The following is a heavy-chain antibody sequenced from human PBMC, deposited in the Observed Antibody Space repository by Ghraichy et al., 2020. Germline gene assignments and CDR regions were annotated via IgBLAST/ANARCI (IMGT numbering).Heavy chain of an antibody. V-gene: IGHV4-34*01. D-gene: IGHD4-11*01. CDR1: GGSFSGYY. Sequence: SETLSLTCAVYGGSFSGYYWSWIRQPPGKGLEWIGEINLSGSTNYNPSLKSRVTISVDTSKNQFSLKLSSVTAADTAVYYCASPIPSTVITYGMDVWGQGTTVTVSS. J-gene: IGHJ6*02. CDR3: ASPIPSTVITYGMDV. CDR2: INLSGST.